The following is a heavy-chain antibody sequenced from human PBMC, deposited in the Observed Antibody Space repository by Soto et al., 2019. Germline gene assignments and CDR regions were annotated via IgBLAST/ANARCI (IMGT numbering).Heavy chain of an antibody. V-gene: IGHV3-21*01. CDR1: GFTFSGYT. CDR2: ITSGSSYI. J-gene: IGHJ4*02. Sequence: GGSLRLSCAASGFTFSGYTMNWVRQAPGKGLEWFSSITSGSSYIYYADSVEGRFAISRDNAKNSLYLQINRLRAEDTAMYYCARSSFDYWGQGTLVTVSS. CDR3: ARSSFDY.